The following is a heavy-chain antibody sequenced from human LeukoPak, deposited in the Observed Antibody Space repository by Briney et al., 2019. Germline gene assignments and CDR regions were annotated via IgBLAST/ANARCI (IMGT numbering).Heavy chain of an antibody. D-gene: IGHD1-26*01. V-gene: IGHV3-23*01. CDR3: ARERVGAVGN. CDR1: GFTFTNYA. J-gene: IGHJ4*02. CDR2: IIGSGFST. Sequence: GGSLRLSCSAYGFTFTNYAMSWVRQAPGKGLEWVSTIIGSGFSTYYADSVKGRFTISRDNAKNSLYLQMNSLRAEDTAVYYCARERVGAVGNWGQGTLVTVSS.